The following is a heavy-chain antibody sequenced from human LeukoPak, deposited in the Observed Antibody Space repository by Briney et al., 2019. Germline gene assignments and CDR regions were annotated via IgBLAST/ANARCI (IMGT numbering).Heavy chain of an antibody. CDR1: GFTFSSYS. CDR3: ARDRGGSYSAIDY. Sequence: GGSLRLSCAASGFTFSSYSLNWVRQAPGKGLEWVSFISSSSITIYYADSVKGRFTISRDNAEKTLYLQMNSLRAEDTAVYYCARDRGGSYSAIDYWGQGTLVTVSS. D-gene: IGHD2-15*01. J-gene: IGHJ4*02. CDR2: ISSSSITI. V-gene: IGHV3-48*04.